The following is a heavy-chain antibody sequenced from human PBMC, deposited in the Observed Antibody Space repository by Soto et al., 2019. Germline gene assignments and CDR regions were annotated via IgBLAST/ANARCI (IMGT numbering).Heavy chain of an antibody. J-gene: IGHJ5*02. CDR1: GGSISSYY. D-gene: IGHD2-21*02. Sequence: SETLSLTCTVSGGSISSYYWSWIRQPPGKGLEWIGYIYYSGSTNYNPSLKSRVTISVDTSKNPFSLKLSSVTAADTAVYYCARETVVTSAGFYWFDPWGQGTLVTVSS. V-gene: IGHV4-59*01. CDR3: ARETVVTSAGFYWFDP. CDR2: IYYSGST.